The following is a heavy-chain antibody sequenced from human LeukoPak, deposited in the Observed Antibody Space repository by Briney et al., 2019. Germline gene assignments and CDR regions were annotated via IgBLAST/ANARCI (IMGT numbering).Heavy chain of an antibody. V-gene: IGHV3-23*01. D-gene: IGHD1-1*01. CDR2: IDGRGVDI. J-gene: IGHJ4*02. CDR1: GFTFSTYT. Sequence: PGGSLRLSCAASGFTFSTYTMTWVRQAPGKGLECVSTIDGRGVDIYYAGSVKGRFTISRDNSRYTIYLQMNSLRAEDTASYYCAKDRAGTPWADWGQGTLVTVSS. CDR3: AKDRAGTPWAD.